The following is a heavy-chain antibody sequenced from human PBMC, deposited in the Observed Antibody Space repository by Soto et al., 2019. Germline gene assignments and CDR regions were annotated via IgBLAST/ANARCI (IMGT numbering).Heavy chain of an antibody. D-gene: IGHD4-4*01. CDR1: GFTFSSYD. CDR2: IGTAGDT. CDR3: ARDLSNYAMDV. Sequence: GSLRLSCAASGFTFSSYDMHWVRQATGKGLEWVSAIGTAGDTYYPGSVKGRFTISRENAKNSLYLQMNSLRAGDTAVYYCARDLSNYAMDVWGQGTTVTVSS. J-gene: IGHJ6*02. V-gene: IGHV3-13*01.